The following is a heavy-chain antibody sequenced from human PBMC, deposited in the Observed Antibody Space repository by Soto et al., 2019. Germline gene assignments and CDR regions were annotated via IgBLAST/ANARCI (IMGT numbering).Heavy chain of an antibody. J-gene: IGHJ6*02. CDR1: GFTFSSYS. V-gene: IGHV3-21*01. D-gene: IGHD2-2*01. CDR3: ARDLPAAAYGYGMDV. Sequence: EVQLVESGGGLVKPGGSLRLSCAASGFTFSSYSMNWVRQAPGKGLEWVSSISSSSSYIYYADSVKGRFTISRDNAKNSLYLQMNSLRAEDTAVYYCARDLPAAAYGYGMDVWGQGTTVTVSS. CDR2: ISSSSSYI.